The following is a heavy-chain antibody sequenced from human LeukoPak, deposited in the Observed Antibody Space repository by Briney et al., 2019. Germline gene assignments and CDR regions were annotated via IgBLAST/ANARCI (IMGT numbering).Heavy chain of an antibody. J-gene: IGHJ6*03. CDR3: ARNFYFYNMDV. CDR1: GGTFSSYA. Sequence: ASVKVSCKASGGTFSSYAISWVRQAPGQGLEWMGGIIPIFGTANYAQKFQGRVTITADESTSTAYMELRSLGSDDTAIYYCARNFYFYNMDVWGKGTTVTISS. V-gene: IGHV1-69*13. CDR2: IIPIFGTA.